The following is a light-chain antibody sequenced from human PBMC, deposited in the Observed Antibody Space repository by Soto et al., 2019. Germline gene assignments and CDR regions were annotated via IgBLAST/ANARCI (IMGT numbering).Light chain of an antibody. J-gene: IGLJ3*02. CDR2: DVS. V-gene: IGLV2-14*01. Sequence: QSVLTQPASVSGSPGQSITISCAGTSRDVGGYNYVSWYQQHPGKAPKLMIYDVSNRSSGVSNRFSGSKSGNTASLTISGLQAEDESDYYCSSYTSGSTPWVFGGGTKLTVL. CDR1: SRDVGGYNY. CDR3: SSYTSGSTPWV.